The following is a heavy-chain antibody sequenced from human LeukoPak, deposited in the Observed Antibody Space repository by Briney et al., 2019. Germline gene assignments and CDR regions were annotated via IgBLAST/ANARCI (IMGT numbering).Heavy chain of an antibody. J-gene: IGHJ4*02. V-gene: IGHV3-30*18. CDR3: AKDPQLLWFGELLGHYFDY. CDR1: GFTFSSYG. D-gene: IGHD3-10*01. CDR2: ISYDGSNK. Sequence: GRSLRLSCAASGFTFSSYGMHWVRQAPGKGLEWVAVISYDGSNKYCADSVKGRFTISRDNSKNTLYLQMNSLRAEDTAVYYCAKDPQLLWFGELLGHYFDYWGQGTLVTVSS.